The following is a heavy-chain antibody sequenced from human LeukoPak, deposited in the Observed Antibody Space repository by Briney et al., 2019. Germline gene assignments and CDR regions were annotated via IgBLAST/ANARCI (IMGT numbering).Heavy chain of an antibody. V-gene: IGHV1-69*06. CDR1: GGTFSSYA. J-gene: IGHJ4*02. Sequence: GASVKVSCRASGGTFSSYAISWVRQAPGQGLEWMGGIIPIFGTANYAQKFQGRVTITADKSTSTAYMELSSLRSEDTAVYYCAREEYSSSFDCWGQGTLVTVSS. CDR3: AREEYSSSFDC. D-gene: IGHD6-6*01. CDR2: IIPIFGTA.